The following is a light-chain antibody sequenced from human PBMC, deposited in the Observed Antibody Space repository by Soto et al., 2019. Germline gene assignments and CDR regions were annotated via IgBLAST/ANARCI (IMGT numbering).Light chain of an antibody. J-gene: IGLJ2*01. V-gene: IGLV1-44*01. CDR1: SSNIGTNA. CDR3: AAWDDSLNGVI. CDR2: YNN. Sequence: QSALTQPPSASGTPGQRVTISCSGSSSNIGTNAVNWYQQLPGTAPKLLIYYNNLRPSGVPDRFSGSKSGTSASLAISGLQSEDDADYYCAAWDDSLNGVIFGGGTKLTVL.